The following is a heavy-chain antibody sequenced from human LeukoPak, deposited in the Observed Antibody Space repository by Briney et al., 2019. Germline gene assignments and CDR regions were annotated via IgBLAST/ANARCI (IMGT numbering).Heavy chain of an antibody. D-gene: IGHD6-13*01. Sequence: GGSLRLSCAASGNYWMHWVRQAPGKGLVWVSHINSDGSWTSYADSVKGRFTISRDNSKNTLYLQMNSLRAEDTAVYYCAKGSSPFDYWGQGTLVTVSS. CDR3: AKGSSPFDY. V-gene: IGHV3-74*01. CDR2: INSDGSWT. CDR1: GNYW. J-gene: IGHJ4*02.